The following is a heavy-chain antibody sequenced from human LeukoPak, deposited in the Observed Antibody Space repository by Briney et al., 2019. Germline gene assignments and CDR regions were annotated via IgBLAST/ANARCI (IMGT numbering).Heavy chain of an antibody. CDR1: GGSFSGYY. CDR3: ARAWGSIVGATIDY. CDR2: INHSGST. J-gene: IGHJ4*02. Sequence: PSETLSLTCAVYGGSFSGYYWSWIRQPPGKGLEWIGEINHSGSTNYNPSLKSRVTISVDTSKNQFSLKLSSVTAADTAVCYCARAWGSIVGATIDYWGQGTLVTVSS. V-gene: IGHV4-34*01. D-gene: IGHD1-26*01.